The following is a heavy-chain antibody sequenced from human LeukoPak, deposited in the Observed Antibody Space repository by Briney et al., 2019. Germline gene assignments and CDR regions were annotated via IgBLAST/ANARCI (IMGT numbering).Heavy chain of an antibody. CDR2: INTNTGSP. Sequence: ASVKVSCKASGYIFTSYAMHWVRQAPGQGPEWMGWINTNTGSPTYARGFTGRFVFSLDTSVSTAYLQISSLKAEDSAVYYCALFDYGDYWGQGTLVTVSS. J-gene: IGHJ4*02. V-gene: IGHV7-4-1*02. D-gene: IGHD3-3*01. CDR1: GYIFTSYA. CDR3: ALFDYGDY.